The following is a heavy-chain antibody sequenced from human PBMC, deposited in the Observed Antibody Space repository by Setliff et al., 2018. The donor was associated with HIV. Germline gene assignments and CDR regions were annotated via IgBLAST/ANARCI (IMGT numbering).Heavy chain of an antibody. J-gene: IGHJ4*02. Sequence: ASVKVSCKASGYTFTRYGISGVRQAPGQGLEWMGWISANNGNTNYAQKLQGRVTMTTDTSTSTAYMELRSLRSDDTAVYYCARRASTWYYESSGPHFDYWGQGTLVTVSS. CDR3: ARRASTWYYESSGPHFDY. V-gene: IGHV1-18*01. CDR1: GYTFTRYG. CDR2: ISANNGNT. D-gene: IGHD3-22*01.